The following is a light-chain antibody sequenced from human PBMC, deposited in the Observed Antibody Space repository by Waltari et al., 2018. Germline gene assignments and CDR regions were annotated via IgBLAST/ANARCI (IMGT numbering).Light chain of an antibody. CDR2: GAS. V-gene: IGKV3-20*01. Sequence: ETVLTQSPGPLSLPPGERATLSCRASQSVTSSYLAWYQQKPGQAPRLLIYGASSRATGIPDRFSGSGSGTDFTLTISRLEPEDSAVYYCQQYGSSPRTFGQGTKVEIK. J-gene: IGKJ1*01. CDR3: QQYGSSPRT. CDR1: QSVTSSY.